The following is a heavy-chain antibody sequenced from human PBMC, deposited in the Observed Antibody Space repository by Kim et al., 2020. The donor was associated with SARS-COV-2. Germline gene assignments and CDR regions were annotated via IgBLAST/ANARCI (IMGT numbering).Heavy chain of an antibody. J-gene: IGHJ3*02. D-gene: IGHD3-3*01. Sequence: ASVKVSCKASGYTFTSYGISWVRQAPGQGLEWMGWISAYNGNTNYAQKLQGRVTMTTDTSTSTAYMELRSLRSDDTAVYYCARARRRGDFWSGYSHTDAFVIWGQGTMVTVSS. CDR3: ARARRRGDFWSGYSHTDAFVI. V-gene: IGHV1-18*01. CDR1: GYTFTSYG. CDR2: ISAYNGNT.